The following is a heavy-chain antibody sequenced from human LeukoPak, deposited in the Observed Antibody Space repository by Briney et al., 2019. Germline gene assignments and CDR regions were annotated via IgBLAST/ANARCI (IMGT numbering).Heavy chain of an antibody. V-gene: IGHV3-13*01. CDR1: GFSFSTYD. CDR2: IGTAGDT. CDR3: ARESGGTAWYQED. J-gene: IGHJ4*02. Sequence: GGSLRLSCAASGFSFSTYDMHWVRQVPGQGLEWVAAIGTAGDTYYLGSVKGRFTISRDSANSTLFLQMNSLRGDDTAIYYCARESGGTAWYQEDWGQGTLVPVSS. D-gene: IGHD6-13*01.